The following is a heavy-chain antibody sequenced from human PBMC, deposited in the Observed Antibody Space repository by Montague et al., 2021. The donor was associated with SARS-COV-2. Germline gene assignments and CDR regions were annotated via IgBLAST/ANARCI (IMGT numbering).Heavy chain of an antibody. CDR1: GGSISNYY. J-gene: IGHJ6*02. Sequence: SETLSLTCTASGGSISNYYWTWIRQPAGKGLEWIGRLYTSGSTTYNPSLKSRVTMSVDTSKNQFSLNVTSVTAADTAIYYCARESGYSSGWRYYYGMDVWGQGTTVTVS. CDR3: ARESGYSSGWRYYYGMDV. V-gene: IGHV4-4*07. D-gene: IGHD6-19*01. CDR2: LYTSGST.